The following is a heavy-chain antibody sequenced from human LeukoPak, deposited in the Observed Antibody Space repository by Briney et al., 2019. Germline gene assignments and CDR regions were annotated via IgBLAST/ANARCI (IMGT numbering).Heavy chain of an antibody. D-gene: IGHD4/OR15-4a*01. J-gene: IGHJ4*02. CDR2: IYSDNT. CDR3: ARRAGAYSHPYDY. Sequence: GGSLRLSCTVSGFTVSSNSMSWVRQAPGKGLEWVSFIYSDNTHYSDSVKGRFTISRDNSKNTLYLQMNSLRAEDTAVYYCARRAGAYSHPYDYWGRGTLVTVFS. CDR1: GFTVSSNS. V-gene: IGHV3-53*01.